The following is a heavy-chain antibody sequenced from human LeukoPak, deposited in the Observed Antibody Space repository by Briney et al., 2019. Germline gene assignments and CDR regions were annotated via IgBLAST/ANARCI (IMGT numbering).Heavy chain of an antibody. V-gene: IGHV4-61*02. J-gene: IGHJ3*02. D-gene: IGHD4-17*01. CDR2: IYTSGST. CDR3: ARDSEDGDDAFDI. Sequence: SQTLSLTCTVSGCSISSGSYYWSWIRQPAGKGLEWIGRIYTSGSTNYNPSLKSRVTISVDTSKNQFSLKLSSVTAADTAVYYCARDSEDGDDAFDIWGQGTMVTVSS. CDR1: GCSISSGSYY.